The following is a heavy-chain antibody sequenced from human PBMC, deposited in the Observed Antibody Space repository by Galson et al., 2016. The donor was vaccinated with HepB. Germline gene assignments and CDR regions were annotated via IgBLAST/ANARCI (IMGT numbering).Heavy chain of an antibody. J-gene: IGHJ4*02. CDR2: ITGSGGAT. D-gene: IGHD4-17*01. CDR1: GFTFSSYA. Sequence: SLRLSCAASGFTFSSYAMSWVRQAPGKGLEWVSSITGSGGATYYADSVKGRFTISRDSSKNTLYLQMNSLRAEDTALYYRARATVTTVSRFDYWGQGTLVSVSS. V-gene: IGHV3-23*01. CDR3: ARATVTTVSRFDY.